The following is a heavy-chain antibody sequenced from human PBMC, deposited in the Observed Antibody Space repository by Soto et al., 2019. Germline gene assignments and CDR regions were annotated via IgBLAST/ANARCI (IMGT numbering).Heavy chain of an antibody. Sequence: ESLKISCKGSGYIFINWWIAWLLQMPVEGLEYMGIIYPSDSQTRYSPSFQGQVTISADKSISTAYLQWSSLKASDTAIYYCARHGFYGDYSSNYFDPWGQGTLVTVSS. CDR2: IYPSDSQT. D-gene: IGHD4-17*01. CDR1: GYIFINWW. J-gene: IGHJ5*02. V-gene: IGHV5-51*01. CDR3: ARHGFYGDYSSNYFDP.